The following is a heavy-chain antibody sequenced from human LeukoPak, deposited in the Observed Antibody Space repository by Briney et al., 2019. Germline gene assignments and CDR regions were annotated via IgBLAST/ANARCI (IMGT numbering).Heavy chain of an antibody. Sequence: GGSLRLSCAASGFTFSSYEMNWVRQAPGEGREWVSYISSSGSTIYYADSVKGRFTISRDNAKNSLYLQMNSPTAEDTAVYYCAELGITMIGGVWGKGTTVTISS. CDR1: GFTFSSYE. CDR3: AELGITMIGGV. J-gene: IGHJ6*04. CDR2: ISSSGSTI. V-gene: IGHV3-48*03. D-gene: IGHD3-10*02.